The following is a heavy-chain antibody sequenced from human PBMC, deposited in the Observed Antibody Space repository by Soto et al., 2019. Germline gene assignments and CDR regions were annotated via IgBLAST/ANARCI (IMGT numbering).Heavy chain of an antibody. CDR3: ARDRIHYGSGSYYASPYYYYRMDV. CDR2: IIPIFGTA. J-gene: IGHJ6*02. D-gene: IGHD3-10*01. Sequence: GASVKVSCKASGGTFSSYAISWVRQAPGQGLEWMGGIIPIFGTANYAQKFQGRVTITADKSTSTAYMELSSLRSEDTAVYYCARDRIHYGSGSYYASPYYYYRMDVWGQGTTVTVSS. V-gene: IGHV1-69*06. CDR1: GGTFSSYA.